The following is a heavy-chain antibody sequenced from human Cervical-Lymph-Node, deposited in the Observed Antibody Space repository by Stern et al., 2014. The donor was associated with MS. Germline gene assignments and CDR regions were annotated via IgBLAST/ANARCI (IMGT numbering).Heavy chain of an antibody. D-gene: IGHD6-13*01. CDR1: GYTFTSYY. CDR2: LNPGGGST. J-gene: IGHJ6*02. CDR3: ASYGTAATVTPYYYGMDV. V-gene: IGHV1-46*01. Sequence: QVQLVQSGAEVKKPGASVKVSCKTSGYTFTSYYIHWVRQAPGQGLEWVGVLNPGGGSTSYAQKFQGRVTMTRDTSTSTVYVDLSGLRSEDAAVYYCASYGTAATVTPYYYGMDVWGQGTTVTVSS.